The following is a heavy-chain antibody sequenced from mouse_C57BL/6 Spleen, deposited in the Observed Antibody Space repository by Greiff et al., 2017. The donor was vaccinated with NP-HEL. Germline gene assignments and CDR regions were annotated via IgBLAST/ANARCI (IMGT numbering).Heavy chain of an antibody. CDR2: IAPETGGT. J-gene: IGHJ2*01. Sequence: QVQLQQSGAELVRPGASVTLSCKASGYTFTDYEMHWVKQTPVHGLEWIGAIAPETGGTAYNQKFKGKAILTADKSSSTAYMELRSLTSEDSAVYYCTRTYYSNPYYFDYWGQGTTLTVSS. V-gene: IGHV1-15*01. D-gene: IGHD2-5*01. CDR1: GYTFTDYE. CDR3: TRTYYSNPYYFDY.